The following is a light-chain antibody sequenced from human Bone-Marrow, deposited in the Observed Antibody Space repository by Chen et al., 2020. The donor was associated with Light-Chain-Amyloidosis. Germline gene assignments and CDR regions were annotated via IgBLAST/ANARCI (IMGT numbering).Light chain of an antibody. CDR2: RDT. J-gene: IGLJ2*01. Sequence: SYELTQPPSVSVSPGQTARITCSGDDLPTKYAYWYQQKPGQAPVLVIHRDTERPSGISERLSGSSSGTTATLTISGVQEEDEADYHGQSADSSGTYEVIFGGGTKLTVL. CDR3: QSADSSGTYEVI. CDR1: DLPTKY. V-gene: IGLV3-25*03.